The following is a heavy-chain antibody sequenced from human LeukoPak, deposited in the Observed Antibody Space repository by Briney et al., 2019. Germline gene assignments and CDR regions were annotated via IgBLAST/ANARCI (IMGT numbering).Heavy chain of an antibody. D-gene: IGHD1-26*01. Sequence: GSLRLSCVASGFSVSSNYMAWVRQAPGKGLEWVSVLYIGGNTYYGDFVKGRFTISRDNSRNTLYLQMNSLRVDDTAVYYCARELAVGAITEYFQDWGQGTLVTVSS. J-gene: IGHJ1*01. CDR1: GFSVSSNY. CDR3: ARELAVGAITEYFQD. CDR2: LYIGGNT. V-gene: IGHV3-53*01.